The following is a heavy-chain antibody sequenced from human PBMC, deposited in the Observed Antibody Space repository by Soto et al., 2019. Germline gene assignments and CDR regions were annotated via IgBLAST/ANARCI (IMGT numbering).Heavy chain of an antibody. CDR3: AKDYGRYSSGWYSSYFDY. D-gene: IGHD6-19*01. CDR1: GFTFSSYG. J-gene: IGHJ4*02. Sequence: GGSLRLSCAASGFTFSSYGMHWVRQAPGKGLEWVAVISYDGSNKYYADSVKGRFTISRDNSKDTLYLQMNSLRAEDTAVYYCAKDYGRYSSGWYSSYFDYWGQGTLVTVPS. V-gene: IGHV3-30*18. CDR2: ISYDGSNK.